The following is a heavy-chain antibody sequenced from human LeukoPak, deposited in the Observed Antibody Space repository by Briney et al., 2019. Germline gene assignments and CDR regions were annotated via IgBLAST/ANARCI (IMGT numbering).Heavy chain of an antibody. V-gene: IGHV4-39*01. Sequence: PSETLSLTCTVSGGSISSSSYYWGWIRQPPGKGLEWIGSIYYSGSTYYNPSLKSRVTISVDTSKNQFSLKLSSVTAADTAVYYCARRVGIAAVNWFDPWGQGTLVTVSS. D-gene: IGHD6-13*01. CDR3: ARRVGIAAVNWFDP. CDR2: IYYSGST. J-gene: IGHJ5*02. CDR1: GGSISSSSYY.